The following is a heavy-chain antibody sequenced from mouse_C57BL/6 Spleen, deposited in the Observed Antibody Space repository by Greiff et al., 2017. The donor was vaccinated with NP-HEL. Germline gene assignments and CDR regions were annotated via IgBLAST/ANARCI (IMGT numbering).Heavy chain of an antibody. D-gene: IGHD2-4*01. CDR1: GFTFSNYW. CDR2: IRLKSDNYAT. V-gene: IGHV6-3*01. Sequence: EVKVVESGGGLVQPGGSMKLSCVASGFTFSNYWMNWVRQSPEKGLEWVAQIRLKSDNYATHYAESVKGRFTISRDDSKSSVYLQMNNLRAEDTGIYYCTGGYDYDDRFAYWGQGTLVTVSA. J-gene: IGHJ3*01. CDR3: TGGYDYDDRFAY.